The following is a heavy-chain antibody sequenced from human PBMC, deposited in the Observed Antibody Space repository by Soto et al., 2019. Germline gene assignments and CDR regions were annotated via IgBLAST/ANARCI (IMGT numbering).Heavy chain of an antibody. V-gene: IGHV4-59*11. J-gene: IGHJ4*02. CDR3: ARDAPAASYFDY. Sequence: SQLLPLTHTVSDGNFRCRFWRWIQQPPGKGLEWIGYIYYTGSTNYNPSLKSRVTISLDTSKNQFSLKLSSVTAADTAVYYCARDAPAASYFDYWGQGTLVTVSS. D-gene: IGHD2-2*01. CDR2: IYYTGST. CDR1: DGNFRCRF.